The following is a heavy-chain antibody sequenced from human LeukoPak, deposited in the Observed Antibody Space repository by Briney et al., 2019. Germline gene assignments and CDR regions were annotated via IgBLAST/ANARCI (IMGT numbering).Heavy chain of an antibody. Sequence: ASVKVSCKASGYTFTSYGISWVRQAPGQGLEWMGWISAYNGNTNYAQKFQGRVTMTRDTSISTAYMELSRLRSDDTAVYYCARGALYGPFDYWGQGTLVTVSS. D-gene: IGHD2/OR15-2a*01. V-gene: IGHV1-18*01. J-gene: IGHJ4*02. CDR2: ISAYNGNT. CDR3: ARGALYGPFDY. CDR1: GYTFTSYG.